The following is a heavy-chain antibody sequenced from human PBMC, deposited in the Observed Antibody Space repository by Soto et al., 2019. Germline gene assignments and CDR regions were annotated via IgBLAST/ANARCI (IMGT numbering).Heavy chain of an antibody. CDR3: AAAYCSGGSCLGDYYYYGMDV. V-gene: IGHV3-23*01. CDR2: ISGSGGST. Sequence: LRLSCAASGFTFSSYAMSWVRQAPGKGLEWVSAISGSGGSTYYADSVKGRFTISRDNSKNTLYLQMNSLRAEDTAVYYCAAAYCSGGSCLGDYYYYGMDVWGQGTTVTVSS. D-gene: IGHD2-15*01. CDR1: GFTFSSYA. J-gene: IGHJ6*02.